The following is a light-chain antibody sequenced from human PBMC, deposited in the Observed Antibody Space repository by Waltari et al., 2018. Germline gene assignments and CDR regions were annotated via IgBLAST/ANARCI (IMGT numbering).Light chain of an antibody. CDR3: SSYTSGGTHV. J-gene: IGLJ1*01. Sequence: QSAPTQPASVSGSPGQSITISCTGTTSDVGGYDYVSWYQHHPGRAPNLMIYEVGFRPSGVSNRFYGSKSGNTASLTISGLQAEDEADYYCSSYTSGGTHVFGTGTKATVL. V-gene: IGLV2-14*01. CDR2: EVG. CDR1: TSDVGGYDY.